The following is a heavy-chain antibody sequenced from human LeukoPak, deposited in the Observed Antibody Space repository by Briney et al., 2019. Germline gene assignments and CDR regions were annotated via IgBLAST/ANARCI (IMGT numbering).Heavy chain of an antibody. J-gene: IGHJ4*02. Sequence: PWGSLRLSCAASGFTFSSYAMSWVRQAPGKGLEWVSGISRSGGSKYYPDPVKGRFTISRNNSKITLYLQMNSLRAEDTALYYCAKSRYGSGNDFDYWGQGTLVTVSS. CDR3: AKSRYGSGNDFDY. CDR1: GFTFSSYA. V-gene: IGHV3-23*01. CDR2: ISRSGGSK. D-gene: IGHD3-10*01.